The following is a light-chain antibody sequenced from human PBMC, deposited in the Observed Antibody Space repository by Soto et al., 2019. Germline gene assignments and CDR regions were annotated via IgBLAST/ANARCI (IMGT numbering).Light chain of an antibody. J-gene: IGLJ1*01. V-gene: IGLV2-8*01. CDR2: EVN. CDR3: SSHGGNSPYV. Sequence: QSALTQPPSASGSPGQSVAISCTGTTSDIGGYDYVSWYQQHPGKAPKLMIYEVNKRPSGVPDRFSGSKSGNTASLTVSGLQAEDEAYYYWSSHGGNSPYVFGTGTKLTVL. CDR1: TSDIGGYDY.